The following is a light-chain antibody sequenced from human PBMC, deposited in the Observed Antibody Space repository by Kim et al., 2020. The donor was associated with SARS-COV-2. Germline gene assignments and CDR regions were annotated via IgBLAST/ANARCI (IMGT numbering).Light chain of an antibody. Sequence: LSPGERAPLSCRASQSIANTYLAWYQQKPGQAPRLLISATSRRATGVPDRFSGSGSGTDFTLTISRLESEDFAVYYCHQFGSSPYTFGRGTKLEI. CDR3: HQFGSSPYT. CDR1: QSIANTY. J-gene: IGKJ2*01. V-gene: IGKV3-20*01. CDR2: ATS.